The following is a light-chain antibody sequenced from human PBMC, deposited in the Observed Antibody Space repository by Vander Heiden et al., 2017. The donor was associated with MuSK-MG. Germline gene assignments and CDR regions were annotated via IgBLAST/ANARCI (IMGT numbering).Light chain of an antibody. J-gene: IGKJ2*01. Sequence: DIQMTQSPSTLSASVGDRVTMTCRASQSISSWLAWYQQQPGKAPKLLIYKASSLENGVTPRFSGGGSGTEFTLTISSLQPDDFATYYCQQDNSYPHTFGQGTKLEIK. CDR3: QQDNSYPHT. CDR2: KAS. CDR1: QSISSW. V-gene: IGKV1-5*03.